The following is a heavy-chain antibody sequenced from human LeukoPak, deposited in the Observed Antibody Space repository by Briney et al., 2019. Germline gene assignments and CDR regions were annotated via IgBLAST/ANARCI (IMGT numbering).Heavy chain of an antibody. D-gene: IGHD6-19*01. V-gene: IGHV5-51*01. Sequence: GESLKISCKGSGYSFTSYWIGWVRQMPGKGLEWMGIIYPGDSDTKYSPSFQGQVTISADKSISTAYLQWSSLKASDTAMYYCARPRSAVAGYFDYWGQGTLVTVSS. CDR2: IYPGDSDT. J-gene: IGHJ4*02. CDR3: ARPRSAVAGYFDY. CDR1: GYSFTSYW.